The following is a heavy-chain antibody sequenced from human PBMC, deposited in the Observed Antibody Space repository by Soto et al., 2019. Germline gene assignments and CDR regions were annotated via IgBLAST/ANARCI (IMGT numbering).Heavy chain of an antibody. V-gene: IGHV1-69*04. D-gene: IGHD2-8*01. CDR3: AKDREMYPGSFDS. Sequence: SVKVSCKGSGCSFSSYSLSGVGQAHEQGLEWMGRIVPILGIINYAQKFQGRVTINADESTNNFYMELSNLRSEDTAVFYCAKDREMYPGSFDSWGQGTLVTVSS. J-gene: IGHJ4*02. CDR1: GCSFSSYS. CDR2: IVPILGII.